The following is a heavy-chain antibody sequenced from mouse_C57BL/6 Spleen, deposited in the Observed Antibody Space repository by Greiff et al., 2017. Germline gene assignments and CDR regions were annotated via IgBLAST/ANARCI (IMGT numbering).Heavy chain of an antibody. Sequence: QVQLKESGAELVKPGASVKISCKASGYAFSSYWMNWVKQRPGKGLEWIGQIYPGDGDTNYNGKFKGKATLTADKSSSTAYMQLSSLTSEDSAVYFCAREDWDRDYFDYWGQGTTLTVSS. J-gene: IGHJ2*01. CDR3: AREDWDRDYFDY. D-gene: IGHD4-1*01. CDR2: IYPGDGDT. CDR1: GYAFSSYW. V-gene: IGHV1-80*01.